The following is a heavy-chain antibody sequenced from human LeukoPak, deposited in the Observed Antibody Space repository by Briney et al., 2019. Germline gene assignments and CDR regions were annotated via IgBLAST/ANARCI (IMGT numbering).Heavy chain of an antibody. V-gene: IGHV3-21*01. CDR2: ISSSSSYI. CDR1: GFTFSSYS. J-gene: IGHJ4*02. CDR3: ARVSGYYYYLDY. Sequence: GGSLRLSCAASGFTFSSYSMTWVRQAPGKGLEWVSSISSSSSYIYYADSVKGRFTISRDNAKNSLYLQMNSLRAEDTAVYYCARVSGYYYYLDYWGQGTLVTVSS. D-gene: IGHD3-22*01.